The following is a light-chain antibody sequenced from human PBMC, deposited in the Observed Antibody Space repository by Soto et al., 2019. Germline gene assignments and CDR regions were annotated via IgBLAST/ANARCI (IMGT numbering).Light chain of an antibody. CDR1: NMGGKS. V-gene: IGLV3-21*02. CDR3: QAWDTSTDPVV. CDR2: DDS. J-gene: IGLJ2*01. Sequence: SYELTQPPSVSVAPGQTARLTCGGNNMGGKSVHWYQQKPGQAPVLVVYDDSDRPSGIPERFSGSNSGNTATLTISEVEAGDEAHYYCQAWDTSTDPVVFGGGTKLTVL.